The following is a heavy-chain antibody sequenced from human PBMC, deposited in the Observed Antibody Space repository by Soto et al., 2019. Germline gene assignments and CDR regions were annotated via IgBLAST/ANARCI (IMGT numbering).Heavy chain of an antibody. J-gene: IGHJ4*02. Sequence: ASVKVSCKASGYTFTGNYMNWMRQAPGQGLEWMGWINTNTGEIKYAQKYQARVTMTRDTSISTAYMALSRLTFDDTAVYFCARGRKQRGSHYSFDSWGQGTLVTVSS. D-gene: IGHD1-1*01. CDR3: ARGRKQRGSHYSFDS. CDR1: GYTFTGNY. CDR2: INTNTGEI. V-gene: IGHV1-2*02.